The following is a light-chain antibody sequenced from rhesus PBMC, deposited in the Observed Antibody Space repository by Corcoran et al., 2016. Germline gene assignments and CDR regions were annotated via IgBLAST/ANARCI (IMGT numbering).Light chain of an antibody. Sequence: QVILTQSPATLSLSPGERASLSCRASQSVSTYLAWYQQKPGQAPRLLIYGASNRATDIPDRFSGSGSGTDFTLTISSLEPEDVGIYHCFPHNNGYSFGQGTKVEI. CDR1: QSVSTY. J-gene: IGKJ2*01. CDR2: GAS. CDR3: FPHNNGYS. V-gene: IGKV3-10*01.